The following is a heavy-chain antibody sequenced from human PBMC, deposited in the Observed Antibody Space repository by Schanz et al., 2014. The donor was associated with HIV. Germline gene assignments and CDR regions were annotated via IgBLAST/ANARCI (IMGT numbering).Heavy chain of an antibody. CDR2: MDLDGSTT. Sequence: EVQLVESGGDFVQPGGSLRLSCAASGFTFSNYWMHWVRQAPGKGLVWVSRMDLDGSTTNYADSVKGRFTISRDNAKNTLYLQINSLSAVDTSVYFCARDGMDFYGMDVWGQGTPVTVSS. CDR3: ARDGMDFYGMDV. J-gene: IGHJ6*02. D-gene: IGHD1-20*01. CDR1: GFTFSNYW. V-gene: IGHV3-74*01.